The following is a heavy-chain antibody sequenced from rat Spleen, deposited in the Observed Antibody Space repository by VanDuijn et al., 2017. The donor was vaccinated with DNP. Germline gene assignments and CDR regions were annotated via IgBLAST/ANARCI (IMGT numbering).Heavy chain of an antibody. D-gene: IGHD1-4*01. Sequence: EVLLVESDGGLVQPGRSLKLSCAVSGFTFNDYYMAWVRQAPGKGLEWIASIINSGGNTYYPESVRGRFTISRDDAKNSLYLQMDSLRSEDTATYYCARHRINYPGIGDYFDYWGQGVMVTVSS. V-gene: IGHV5-25*01. CDR1: GFTFNDYY. CDR3: ARHRINYPGIGDYFDY. J-gene: IGHJ2*01. CDR2: IINSGGNT.